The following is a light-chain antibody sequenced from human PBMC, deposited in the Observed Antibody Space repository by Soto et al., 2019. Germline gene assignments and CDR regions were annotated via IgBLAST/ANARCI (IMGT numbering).Light chain of an antibody. CDR1: QSARRY. CDR2: GAS. CDR3: QQYNEWPPLT. V-gene: IGKV3-15*01. J-gene: IGKJ4*01. Sequence: EIVMTQYPATLSVSPGERVPLSCRASQSARRYLAWYQQKPGQAPRLLIYGASTRATGIPARFSGSGSGTDFTLTIDGLQSEDSAVYYCQQYNEWPPLTFGGGTNVEIK.